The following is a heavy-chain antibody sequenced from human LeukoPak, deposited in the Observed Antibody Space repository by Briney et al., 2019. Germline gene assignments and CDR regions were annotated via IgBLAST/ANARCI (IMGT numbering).Heavy chain of an antibody. D-gene: IGHD3-22*01. V-gene: IGHV3-49*03. CDR3: TSNHDSSGYTPDY. CDR1: GFTFGDYA. CDR2: IRSKAYGGTT. J-gene: IGHJ4*02. Sequence: PGGSLRLSCIASGFTFGDYAMSWFRQAPGKGLEWVGFIRSKAYGGTTEYAASVKGRFTIPRDDSKSIAYLQMNSLKTEDTAVYYCTSNHDSSGYTPDYWGQGTLVTVSS.